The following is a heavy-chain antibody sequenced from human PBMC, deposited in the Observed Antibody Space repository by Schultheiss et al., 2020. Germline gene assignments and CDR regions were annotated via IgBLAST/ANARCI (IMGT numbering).Heavy chain of an antibody. J-gene: IGHJ4*02. V-gene: IGHV3-30-3*01. CDR2: ISYDGSNK. D-gene: IGHD5-18*01. CDR1: GFTFSSYA. Sequence: WGSLRLSCAASGFTFSSYAMHWVRQAPGKGLEWVAVISYDGSNKYYADSVKGRFTISRDNSKNTLYLQMNSLRAEDTAVHYCAKALDPAMVLTGDFDYWGQGTLVTVSS. CDR3: AKALDPAMVLTGDFDY.